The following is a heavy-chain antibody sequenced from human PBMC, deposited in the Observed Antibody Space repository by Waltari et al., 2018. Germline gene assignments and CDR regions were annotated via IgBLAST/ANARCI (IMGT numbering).Heavy chain of an antibody. CDR2: IRSGSSTI. D-gene: IGHD3-3*01. CDR3: ARCYYDFWSGYYDTGYFDL. CDR1: GFTFSSSS. V-gene: IGHV3-48*01. J-gene: IGHJ2*01. Sequence: EVQLVESGGGLVQPGGSLRLSCAASGFTFSSSSMNWVSQAPGKGLEWVSYIRSGSSTIYYADSVKGRFTISRDNAKNSLYLQMNSLRAEDTAVYYCARCYYDFWSGYYDTGYFDLWGRGTLVTVSS.